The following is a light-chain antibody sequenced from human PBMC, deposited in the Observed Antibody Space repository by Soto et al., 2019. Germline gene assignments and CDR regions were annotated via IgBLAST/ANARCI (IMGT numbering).Light chain of an antibody. CDR3: QQYNNWPAWT. Sequence: EIVLTQSPGTLSLSPGERATLSCRASQSVSSNLAWYQQKPGQAPRLLIYGASTRATGIPAGFSGSGSGTEFTLTISSLQSEDFAVYYCQQYNNWPAWTFGQGTKVDIK. V-gene: IGKV3-15*01. J-gene: IGKJ1*01. CDR2: GAS. CDR1: QSVSSN.